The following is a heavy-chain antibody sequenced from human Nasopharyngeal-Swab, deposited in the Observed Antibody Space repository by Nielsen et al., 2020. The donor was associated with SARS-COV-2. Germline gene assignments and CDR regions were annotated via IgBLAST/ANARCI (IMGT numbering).Heavy chain of an antibody. Sequence: GESLKISCSASGFTFSSYAMHLVRQAPGKGLEYVSAISSNGGSTYYADSVKGRFTISRDNSKNTLYLQMSSLRAEGTAVYYCVKDGGPYYDFWSGGDAFDIWGQG. CDR2: ISSNGGST. J-gene: IGHJ3*02. CDR1: GFTFSSYA. D-gene: IGHD3-3*01. CDR3: VKDGGPYYDFWSGGDAFDI. V-gene: IGHV3-64D*09.